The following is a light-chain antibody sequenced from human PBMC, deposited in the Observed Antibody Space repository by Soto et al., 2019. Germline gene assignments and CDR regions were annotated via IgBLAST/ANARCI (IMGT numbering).Light chain of an antibody. V-gene: IGKV1-39*01. J-gene: IGKJ1*01. CDR3: QQSYNSPWT. CDR2: AAS. Sequence: DIQMTQSPSSLSASVGDRVTITCRASQSITSHLNWYQQKPGKAPKLLIYAASSLHSGVPSRFSGSGSGTDFTLTISSLQPEDFATDSCQQSYNSPWTFGQGTKVEIK. CDR1: QSITSH.